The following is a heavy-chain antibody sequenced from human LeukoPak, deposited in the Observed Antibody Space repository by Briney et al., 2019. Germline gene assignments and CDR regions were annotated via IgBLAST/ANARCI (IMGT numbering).Heavy chain of an antibody. J-gene: IGHJ4*02. CDR2: ISGSGGST. Sequence: PGGSLRLSCAASGFTFSSYAMSWVRQAPGKGLEWVSSISGSGGSTYYADSVKGRFTLSRDKSKNTLHLQMNSLRAEETDVSYFATSKRWLADFDYRGQGTLVTVSS. CDR3: ATSKRWLADFDY. CDR1: GFTFSSYA. D-gene: IGHD5-24*01. V-gene: IGHV3-23*01.